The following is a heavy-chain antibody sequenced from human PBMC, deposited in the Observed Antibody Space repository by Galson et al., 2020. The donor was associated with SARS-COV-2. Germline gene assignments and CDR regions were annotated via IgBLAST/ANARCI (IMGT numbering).Heavy chain of an antibody. D-gene: IGHD3-3*01. J-gene: IGHJ4*02. CDR2: IYWDDDK. V-gene: IGHV2-5*02. CDR3: AHRSHGFWSGYFDY. Sequence: KMSGPTLVKPTQTLTLTCTFSGFSLSTSGVGVGWIRQPPGKALEWLALIYWDDDKRYSPSLKSRLTITKDTSKNQVVLTMTNMDPVDTATYYCAHRSHGFWSGYFDYWGQGTLVTVSS. CDR1: GFSLSTSGVG.